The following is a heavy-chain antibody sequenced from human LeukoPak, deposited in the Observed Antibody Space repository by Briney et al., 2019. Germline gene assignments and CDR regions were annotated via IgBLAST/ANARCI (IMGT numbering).Heavy chain of an antibody. J-gene: IGHJ4*02. CDR2: ISSSGSTI. Sequence: GGSLRLSCAASGFTFSSYEMNWVRQAPGKGLEWVSYISSSGSTIYYADSVKGRFTISRDNSKNTLYLQMNSLRAEDTAVYYCAKDQGGHCSGNSCFYFDYWGQGTLVTVSS. V-gene: IGHV3-48*03. CDR1: GFTFSSYE. D-gene: IGHD2-15*01. CDR3: AKDQGGHCSGNSCFYFDY.